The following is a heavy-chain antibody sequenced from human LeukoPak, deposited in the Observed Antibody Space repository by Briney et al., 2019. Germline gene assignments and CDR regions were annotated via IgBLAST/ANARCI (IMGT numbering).Heavy chain of an antibody. D-gene: IGHD6-19*01. CDR3: ARDQYSSGWYGRSRYFDY. CDR1: GFTMSNYW. CDR2: INHDGTEK. V-gene: IGHV3-7*01. J-gene: IGHJ4*02. Sequence: GGSLRLTCVGSGFTMSNYWMSWVRQAPGKGLEWVANINHDGTEKYYVDSVKGRFTISRDNAKNSLYLQMNSLRAEDTAIYYCARDQYSSGWYGRSRYFDYWGQGTLVTVSS.